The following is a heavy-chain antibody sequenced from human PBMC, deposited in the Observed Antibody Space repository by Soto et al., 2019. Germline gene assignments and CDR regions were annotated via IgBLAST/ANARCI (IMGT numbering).Heavy chain of an antibody. V-gene: IGHV4-39*01. J-gene: IGHJ5*02. CDR1: GGSISSSSYY. CDR2: IYYSGST. Sequence: KPSETLSLTCTVSGGSISSSSYYWGWIRQPPGKGLEWIGSIYYSGSTYYNPSLKSRVTISVDTSKNQFSLKLSSVTAADTAVYYCARHIAAAGAVWFDPWGQGTLVTVS. D-gene: IGHD6-13*01. CDR3: ARHIAAAGAVWFDP.